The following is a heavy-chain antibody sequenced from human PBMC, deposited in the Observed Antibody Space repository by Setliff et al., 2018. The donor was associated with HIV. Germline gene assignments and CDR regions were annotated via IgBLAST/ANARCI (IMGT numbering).Heavy chain of an antibody. V-gene: IGHV4-31*03. Sequence: SETLSLTCTVSGDSISSGGYYWSWIRQHPGKGLEWIGYIYYSGSTYYNPSLKSRVTISVDTSKNQFSLNLTSVTAADTAVYYCARVRGSSGWTDYWGQGTLGHRLL. CDR3: ARVRGSSGWTDY. J-gene: IGHJ4*02. D-gene: IGHD6-19*01. CDR1: GDSISSGGYY. CDR2: IYYSGST.